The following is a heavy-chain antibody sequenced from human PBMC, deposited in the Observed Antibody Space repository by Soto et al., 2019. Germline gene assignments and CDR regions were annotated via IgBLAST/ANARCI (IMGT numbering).Heavy chain of an antibody. CDR2: IDNSWNT. J-gene: IGHJ4*02. V-gene: IGHV4-4*07. D-gene: IGHD3-3*01. CDR1: DGSISTXF. Sequence: LSXTCTVSDGSISTXFCNWIRQPAGKGLEWIGRIDNSWNTNYNPSLKSRVTMSADTSRNQFSLKLNSVTAPDPAVYYCARGGQDFWSGPFAYWGQGALGTVS. CDR3: ARGGQDFWSGPFAY.